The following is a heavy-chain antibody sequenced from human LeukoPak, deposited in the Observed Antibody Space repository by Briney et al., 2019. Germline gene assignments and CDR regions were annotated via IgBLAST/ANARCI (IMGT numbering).Heavy chain of an antibody. CDR1: GFTFSTYW. D-gene: IGHD3-22*01. Sequence: GGSLRLSCAASGFTFSTYWLHWVRQAPGKGLVWVSRINIDGSSTYYADSVKGRFTISRDNAKNTLFLQMNSLRAEDTAVYYCGRAKNSWSDSVPDCWGQGTLVTVSS. V-gene: IGHV3-74*01. CDR2: INIDGSST. CDR3: GRAKNSWSDSVPDC. J-gene: IGHJ4*02.